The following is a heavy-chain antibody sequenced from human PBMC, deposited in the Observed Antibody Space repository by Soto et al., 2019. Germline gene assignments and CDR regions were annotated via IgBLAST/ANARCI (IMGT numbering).Heavy chain of an antibody. Sequence: GGSLRLSCAASGFTFNIYAMTWVRQAPGKGLEWVSGISGSGGRTYYADSVKGRFTISRDNSKNTLYLQMNSLRAEDTAVYYCAKDYTGYCSSTSCSHLAFDIWGQGTMVTVSS. V-gene: IGHV3-23*01. CDR3: AKDYTGYCSSTSCSHLAFDI. CDR1: GFTFNIYA. CDR2: ISGSGGRT. D-gene: IGHD2-2*01. J-gene: IGHJ3*02.